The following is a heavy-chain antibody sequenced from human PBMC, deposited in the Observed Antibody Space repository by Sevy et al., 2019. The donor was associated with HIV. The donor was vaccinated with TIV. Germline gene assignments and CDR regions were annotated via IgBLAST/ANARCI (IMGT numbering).Heavy chain of an antibody. V-gene: IGHV1-69*06. CDR1: GGTFSSYA. D-gene: IGHD6-13*01. CDR2: IIPIFGTA. CDR3: AGDRGDSSSWYGWFDP. J-gene: IGHJ5*02. Sequence: ASVKVSCKASGGTFSSYAISWVRQAPGQGLEWMGGIIPIFGTANYAQKFQGRVTITADKSTSTAYMELSSLRSEDTAVYYCAGDRGDSSSWYGWFDPWGQGTLVTVSS.